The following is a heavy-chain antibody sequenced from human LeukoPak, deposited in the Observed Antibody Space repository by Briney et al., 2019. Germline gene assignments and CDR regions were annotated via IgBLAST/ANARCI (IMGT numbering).Heavy chain of an antibody. D-gene: IGHD3-3*01. J-gene: IGHJ5*02. CDR3: ARHAASSYDFWSDNWFDP. Sequence: SETLSLTCTVSGGSISSSSYYWGWIRQPPGKGLEWLGSIYYSGSTYYNPSLKSRVTISVDTSKNQFSLKLSSVTAADTAVYYCARHAASSYDFWSDNWFDPWGQGTLVTVSS. CDR1: GGSISSSSYY. V-gene: IGHV4-39*01. CDR2: IYYSGST.